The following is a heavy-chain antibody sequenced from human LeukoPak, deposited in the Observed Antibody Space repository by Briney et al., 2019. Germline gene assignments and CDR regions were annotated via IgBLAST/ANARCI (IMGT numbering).Heavy chain of an antibody. CDR1: GFTFSSYA. D-gene: IGHD2-2*01. CDR3: AKGEVVVPAASDY. CDR2: ISGSGGST. V-gene: IGHV3-23*01. J-gene: IGHJ4*02. Sequence: PGGSLRLSCAASGFTFSSYAMNWVRQAPGKGLEWVSAISGSGGSTYYADSVKGRFTISRDNSKNTLYLQMNSLRAEDTAVYYCAKGEVVVPAASDYWGQGTLVTVSS.